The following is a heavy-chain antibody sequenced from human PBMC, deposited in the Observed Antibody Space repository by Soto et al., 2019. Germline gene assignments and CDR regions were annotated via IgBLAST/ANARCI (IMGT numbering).Heavy chain of an antibody. CDR1: GVSISSSNW. Sequence: TLSLTCAVSGVSISSSNWWSWVRQAPGKGLEWIGEIYHSGSTNYNPSLKSRVTISVDKSKNQFSLKLSSVTAADTAVYYCARGYKHRSGGSCYYYYGMDVWRQGTTVTVSS. D-gene: IGHD2-15*01. J-gene: IGHJ6*02. CDR2: IYHSGST. CDR3: ARGYKHRSGGSCYYYYGMDV. V-gene: IGHV4-4*02.